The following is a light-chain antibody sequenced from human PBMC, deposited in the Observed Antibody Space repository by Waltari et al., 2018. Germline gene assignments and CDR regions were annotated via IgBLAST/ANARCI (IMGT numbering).Light chain of an antibody. CDR3: QQYSTSPLT. CDR2: AAS. Sequence: EIVLTQFPGTLSLSPGERATPSCRASQRVSSTFLTWYQQKPGQAPRLLIYAASDRATGIPDRFSGSGSETDFTLTISRLEPEDFAVYYCQQYSTSPLTFGGGTKVEIK. V-gene: IGKV3-20*01. CDR1: QRVSSTF. J-gene: IGKJ4*01.